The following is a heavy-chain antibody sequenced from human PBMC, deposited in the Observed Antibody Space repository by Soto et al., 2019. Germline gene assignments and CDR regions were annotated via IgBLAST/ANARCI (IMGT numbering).Heavy chain of an antibody. J-gene: IGHJ2*01. CDR1: GYTLTELS. Sequence: ASVKVSCKVSGYTLTELSMHWVRQAPGKGLEWMGGFDPEDGETIYAQKFQGRVTMTEDTSTDTAYMELSSLRSEDTAVYYCATDLFYSNYARWYFDLWGRGTLVTVSS. D-gene: IGHD4-4*01. CDR2: FDPEDGET. CDR3: ATDLFYSNYARWYFDL. V-gene: IGHV1-24*01.